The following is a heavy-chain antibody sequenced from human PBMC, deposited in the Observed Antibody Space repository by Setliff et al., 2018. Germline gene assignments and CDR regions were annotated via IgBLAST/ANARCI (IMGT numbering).Heavy chain of an antibody. D-gene: IGHD2-2*01. J-gene: IGHJ4*02. CDR3: SRLVRFCTRTSCQRLSGDEY. CDR1: GYTFTTFG. CDR2: ISSYSGNA. Sequence: ASVKVSCKASGYTFTTFGVSWVRQAPGQGLEWMGWISSYSGNAYYAHKLQGRVTMTTDTSTTTAYLQLTNLRSDDTAIYFCSRLVRFCTRTSCQRLSGDEYWGQGALVTVSS. V-gene: IGHV1-18*01.